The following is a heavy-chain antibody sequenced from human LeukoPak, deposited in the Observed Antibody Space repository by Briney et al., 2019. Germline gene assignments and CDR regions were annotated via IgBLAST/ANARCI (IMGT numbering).Heavy chain of an antibody. Sequence: ASVKVSFKASGYTFTSYYMHWVRQAPGQGLEWMGIINPSGGSTSYAQKFQGRVTMTRDTSTSTVYMELSSLRSEDTAVYYCARDGLAYCGGDCYSPSDYWGQGTLVTVSS. V-gene: IGHV1-46*01. CDR3: ARDGLAYCGGDCYSPSDY. D-gene: IGHD2-21*02. CDR2: INPSGGST. J-gene: IGHJ4*02. CDR1: GYTFTSYY.